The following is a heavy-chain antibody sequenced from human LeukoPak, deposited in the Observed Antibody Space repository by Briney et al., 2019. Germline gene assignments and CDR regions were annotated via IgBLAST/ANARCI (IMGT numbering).Heavy chain of an antibody. CDR3: ARDGYYDSSGYSYFDY. Sequence: SETLSLTCTVSGGSISSYHWSWIRQPAGKGVEWLGRVHTSGTTNYKPALESRVNISVERTKNKFSLYLSSVTAADTAVYYCARDGYYDSSGYSYFDYWGQGALVTVSS. CDR2: VHTSGTT. V-gene: IGHV4-4*07. J-gene: IGHJ4*02. D-gene: IGHD3-22*01. CDR1: GGSISSYH.